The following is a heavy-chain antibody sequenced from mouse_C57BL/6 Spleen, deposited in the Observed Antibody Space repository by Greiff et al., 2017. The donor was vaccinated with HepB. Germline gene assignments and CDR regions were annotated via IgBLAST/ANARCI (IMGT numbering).Heavy chain of an antibody. Sequence: VQLQQSGPELVKPGASVKISCKASGYTFTDYYMNWVKQSHGKSLEWIGDINPNNGGTSYNQKFKGKATLTVDKSSSTAYMELRSLTSEDSAVYYCARPPYYYGSSHYYAMDYWGQGTSVTVSS. J-gene: IGHJ4*01. V-gene: IGHV1-26*01. CDR2: INPNNGGT. CDR3: ARPPYYYGSSHYYAMDY. CDR1: GYTFTDYY. D-gene: IGHD1-1*01.